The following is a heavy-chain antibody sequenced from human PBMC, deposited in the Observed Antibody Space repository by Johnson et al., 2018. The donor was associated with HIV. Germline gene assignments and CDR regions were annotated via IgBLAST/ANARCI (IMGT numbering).Heavy chain of an antibody. Sequence: VQLVESGGGLVQPGGSLRLSCAASGFTVSSNYMSWVRQAPGKGLEGVSVIYSGGRPYYADFVKGGFTISRDNSKNSLYLQMNSLRAEDTAVYYCARDLVVVVAASKGNAFDFWGQGTMVTVSS. J-gene: IGHJ3*01. D-gene: IGHD2-15*01. CDR1: GFTVSSNY. CDR2: IYSGGRP. V-gene: IGHV3-66*01. CDR3: ARDLVVVVAASKGNAFDF.